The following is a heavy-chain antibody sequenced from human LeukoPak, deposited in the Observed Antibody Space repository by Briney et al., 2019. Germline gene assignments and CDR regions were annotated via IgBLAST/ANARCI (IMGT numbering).Heavy chain of an antibody. CDR2: IYNTGTT. V-gene: IGHV4-39*07. J-gene: IGHJ4*02. CDR1: DGSISSSSYY. Sequence: SETLSLTCKVSDGSISSSSYYWGWIRQPPGKGLEWIGSIYNTGTTSYNPSLKSRVAISRDTSKNEIFLTLTSVTAADTAMYYCASPLALPKVTGFDFWGRGTLVSVSS. D-gene: IGHD5-18*01. CDR3: ASPLALPKVTGFDF.